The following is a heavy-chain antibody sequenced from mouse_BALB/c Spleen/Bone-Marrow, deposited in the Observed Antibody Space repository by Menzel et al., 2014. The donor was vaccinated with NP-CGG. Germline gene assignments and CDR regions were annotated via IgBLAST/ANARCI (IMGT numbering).Heavy chain of an antibody. J-gene: IGHJ4*01. Sequence: EVKLVESGGGLVKPGGSLKLSCAASGFTFSSYAMSWVRQTPEKRLEWVASISSGGNTYYPDSVKGRFTISRDNARNILYLQMSSLRSEDTAMYYCAREGGTTAHYYAMDYWGQGTSVTVSS. D-gene: IGHD1-2*01. V-gene: IGHV5-6-5*01. CDR2: ISSGGNT. CDR1: GFTFSSYA. CDR3: AREGGTTAHYYAMDY.